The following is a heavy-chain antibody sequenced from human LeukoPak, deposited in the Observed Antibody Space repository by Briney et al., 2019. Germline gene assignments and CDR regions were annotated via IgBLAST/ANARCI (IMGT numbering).Heavy chain of an antibody. J-gene: IGHJ4*02. D-gene: IGHD5-24*01. V-gene: IGHV1-18*01. Sequence: ASVKVSCKASGYSFTTFGITWVRQAPGQGLEWMAWLSAHIGDTNYSQKFQGRVTVTSDTSTSTAYMELSSLRSEDTAVYYCASSNVEMATIRSRAFDYWGQGTLVTVSS. CDR1: GYSFTTFG. CDR2: LSAHIGDT. CDR3: ASSNVEMATIRSRAFDY.